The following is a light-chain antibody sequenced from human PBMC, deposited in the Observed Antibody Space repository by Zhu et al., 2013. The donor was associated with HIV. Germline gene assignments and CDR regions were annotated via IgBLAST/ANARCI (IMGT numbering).Light chain of an antibody. V-gene: IGKV1-12*02. Sequence: DIQMTQSPSSVSASVGDRVTITCRASQGISSWLAWYQQKPGKAPKLLIYATSTLQSGVPSRFSGSGSGTEFTLTVSALQPEDFGTYYCQQLKSYPFLTFGGGTTVEIK. CDR1: QGISSW. CDR3: QQLKSYPFLT. J-gene: IGKJ4*01. CDR2: ATS.